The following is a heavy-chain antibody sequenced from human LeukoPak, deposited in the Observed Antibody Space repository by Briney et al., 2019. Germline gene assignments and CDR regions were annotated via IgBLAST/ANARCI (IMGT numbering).Heavy chain of an antibody. Sequence: PGGSLRLSCAASGFTFSRYSMHWVRQAPGKGLVWVSHVNSDGSGTDYADSVKGRFTISRDNSKNTLYLQMNSLRAEDTAVYYCAKVRYCSGVNCYPDDNWGQGTLVTVSS. V-gene: IGHV3-74*01. J-gene: IGHJ4*02. D-gene: IGHD2-15*01. CDR2: VNSDGSGT. CDR3: AKVRYCSGVNCYPDDN. CDR1: GFTFSRYS.